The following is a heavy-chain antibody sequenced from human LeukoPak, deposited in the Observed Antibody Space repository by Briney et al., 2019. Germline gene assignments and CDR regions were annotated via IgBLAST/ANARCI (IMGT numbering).Heavy chain of an antibody. CDR2: IRYDGSNK. CDR3: AKKGYAGQGTYSYYFDY. Sequence: GGSLRLSCAASGFTFSSYGMHWVRQAPGKGLEWVAFIRYDGSNKYYADSVKGRFTISRDNSKNTLFLQMNSLRADDTALYYCAKKGYAGQGTYSYYFDYWGQGTLVTVSS. CDR1: GFTFSSYG. J-gene: IGHJ4*02. D-gene: IGHD3-10*01. V-gene: IGHV3-30*02.